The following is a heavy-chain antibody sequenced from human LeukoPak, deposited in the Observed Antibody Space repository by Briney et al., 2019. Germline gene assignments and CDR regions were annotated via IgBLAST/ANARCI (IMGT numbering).Heavy chain of an antibody. CDR1: GFTFSSYS. V-gene: IGHV3-21*01. D-gene: IGHD3-22*01. CDR2: ISSSSSYI. CDR3: ARDSALVYYDSSGYSDY. J-gene: IGHJ4*02. Sequence: GSLRLSCAASGFTFSSYSMNWVRQAPGKGLEWVSSISSSSSYIYYADSVKGRFTISRDNAKNSLYLQMNSLRAEDTAVYYCARDSALVYYDSSGYSDYWGQGTLVTVSS.